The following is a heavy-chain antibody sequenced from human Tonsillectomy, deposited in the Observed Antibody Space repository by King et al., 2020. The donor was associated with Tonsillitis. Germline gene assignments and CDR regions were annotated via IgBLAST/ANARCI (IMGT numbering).Heavy chain of an antibody. D-gene: IGHD3-10*01. V-gene: IGHV4-31*03. CDR3: AREFYYGSGAKAFDI. CDR2: IHHIGTN. CDR1: GGSITTDSNY. J-gene: IGHJ3*02. Sequence: QLQESGPGLVKPSQTLSLTCTVTGGSITTDSNYWSWIRQHPRKGLEWIGYIHHIGTNFYSPSLKSRLSISLDTSKNQFSLKVNSVTAADTAIYYCAREFYYGSGAKAFDIWGRGTMVTVSS.